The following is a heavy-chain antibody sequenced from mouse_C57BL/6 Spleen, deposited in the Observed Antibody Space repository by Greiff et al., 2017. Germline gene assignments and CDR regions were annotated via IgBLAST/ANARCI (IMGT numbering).Heavy chain of an antibody. CDR1: GYSITSGYY. D-gene: IGHD1-1*01. CDR3: AREDYGRSYAMDY. Sequence: EVQLQQSGPGLVKPSPSLSLTCSVTGYSITSGYYWNWLRQFPGNKLEWMGYISYDGSNNYNPSLKNRIAITRDTSKNQFFLKLNSVTTEYTATYYCAREDYGRSYAMDYWGQGTSVTVSS. CDR2: ISYDGSN. V-gene: IGHV3-6*01. J-gene: IGHJ4*01.